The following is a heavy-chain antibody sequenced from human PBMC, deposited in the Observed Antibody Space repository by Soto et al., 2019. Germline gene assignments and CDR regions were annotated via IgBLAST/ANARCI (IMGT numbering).Heavy chain of an antibody. Sequence: QITLKESGPTLVKPTQTLTLTCTFSGFSLSTSGVGVGWIRQPPGKALELLALIYWDDDKRYSPSLKSRLTITKDTSKNQVVLTMTNMDPVDTATYYCARSIAARPVLGALDMWGQGTMFTVSS. CDR3: ARSIAARPVLGALDM. CDR1: GFSLSTSGVG. CDR2: IYWDDDK. J-gene: IGHJ3*02. V-gene: IGHV2-5*02. D-gene: IGHD6-6*01.